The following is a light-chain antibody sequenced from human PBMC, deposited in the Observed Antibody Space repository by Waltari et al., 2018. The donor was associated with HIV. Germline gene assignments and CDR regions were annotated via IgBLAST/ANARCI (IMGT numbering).Light chain of an antibody. V-gene: IGKV3-11*01. CDR1: QSVDNY. J-gene: IGKJ4*01. Sequence: EIVLTQSPATLSLSPGERATLSCRTSQSVDNYLSWYQQKPGQAPRLLIYDASTRATGVPARFSGSGSGTDFTLTISSLEPEDSAVYYCQQRSDWPPLTFGGGSKVEIK. CDR2: DAS. CDR3: QQRSDWPPLT.